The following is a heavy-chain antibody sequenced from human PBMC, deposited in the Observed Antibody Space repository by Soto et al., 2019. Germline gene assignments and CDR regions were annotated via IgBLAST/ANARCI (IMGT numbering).Heavy chain of an antibody. D-gene: IGHD3-22*01. CDR1: GYTFTSYG. Sequence: ASVKVSCKASGYTFTSYGISWVRQAPGQGLEWMGWISAYNGNTNYAQKLQGRVTMTTDTSTSTAYMELRSLRSDDTAVYYCARIVDSSGLSYFDYWGQGTLVTVSS. V-gene: IGHV1-18*01. J-gene: IGHJ4*02. CDR2: ISAYNGNT. CDR3: ARIVDSSGLSYFDY.